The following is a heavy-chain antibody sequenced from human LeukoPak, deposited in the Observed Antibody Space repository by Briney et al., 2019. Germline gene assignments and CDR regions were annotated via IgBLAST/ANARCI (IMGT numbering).Heavy chain of an antibody. CDR3: ARGRGYYDSSGYFDY. J-gene: IGHJ4*02. V-gene: IGHV1-2*02. Sequence: ASVKVSCKASGYTFTGYYMHWVRQAPGQGLEWMGWINPNSGGTNYAQKFQGRVTMTRDTSISTAYMELSRLRSDGTAVYYCARGRGYYDSSGYFDYWGQGTLVTVSS. CDR2: INPNSGGT. D-gene: IGHD3-22*01. CDR1: GYTFTGYY.